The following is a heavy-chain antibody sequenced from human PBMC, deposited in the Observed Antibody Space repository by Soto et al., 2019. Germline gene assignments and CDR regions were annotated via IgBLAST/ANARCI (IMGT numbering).Heavy chain of an antibody. D-gene: IGHD3-10*01. V-gene: IGHV4-31*03. CDR1: GASITSDGYY. CDR2: IYYSGNS. Sequence: QVQLQESGPGLLKTSQTLALTCSVSGASITSDGYYWSWIRQFPGKGLEWIGHIYYSGNSYYNLSLGSRLLISVDTSKTQFSLKLSSVTAADTAVYYCARTVGSGSPDFDYWGQGILVTVSS. CDR3: ARTVGSGSPDFDY. J-gene: IGHJ4*02.